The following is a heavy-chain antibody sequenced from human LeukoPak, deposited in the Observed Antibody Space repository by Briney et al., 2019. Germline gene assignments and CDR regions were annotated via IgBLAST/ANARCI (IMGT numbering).Heavy chain of an antibody. V-gene: IGHV3-33*08. D-gene: IGHD6-19*01. CDR3: ARALSSTTGWYYFDH. CDR2: IRYDGSDK. J-gene: IGHJ4*02. Sequence: GGSLRLSCAVSGITLSNYGMHWVRQAPGKGLEWVAFIRYDGSDKYYADSVKGRFTISRDNSKNTLDLHMNSLRAEDTAVYYRARALSSTTGWYYFDHWGQGTLVTVSS. CDR1: GITLSNYG.